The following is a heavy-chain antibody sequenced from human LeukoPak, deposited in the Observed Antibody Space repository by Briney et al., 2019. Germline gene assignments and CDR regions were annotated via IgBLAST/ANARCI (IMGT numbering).Heavy chain of an antibody. CDR2: ISSSSSTI. Sequence: GGSLRLSCAASGFTFSSYSMNWVRQAPGKGLEWVSHISSSSSTIYYADSVKGRFTISRDNAKNSLYLQMNSLRAEDTAVYYCATPVQLGIDAFDIWGQGTMVTVSS. J-gene: IGHJ3*02. CDR3: ATPVQLGIDAFDI. D-gene: IGHD7-27*01. CDR1: GFTFSSYS. V-gene: IGHV3-48*04.